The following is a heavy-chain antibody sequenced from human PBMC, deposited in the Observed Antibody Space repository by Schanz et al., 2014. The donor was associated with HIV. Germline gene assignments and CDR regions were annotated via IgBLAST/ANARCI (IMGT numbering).Heavy chain of an antibody. CDR2: IYYSGST. V-gene: IGHV4-59*01. J-gene: IGHJ6*02. CDR1: GFPFETFT. Sequence: QVQLVESGGGLVQPGGSLRLSCAASGFPFETFTMNWVRQAPGKGLEWIGYIYYSGSTNYNPSLKSRVTMSVDTSKNQFSLKLSSVTAADTAVYYCARLSVVPAPALEYYYGMDVWGQGTTVTVSS. CDR3: ARLSVVPAPALEYYYGMDV. D-gene: IGHD2-2*01.